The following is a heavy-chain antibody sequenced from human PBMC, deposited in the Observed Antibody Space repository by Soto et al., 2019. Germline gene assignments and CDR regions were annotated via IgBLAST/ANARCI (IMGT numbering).Heavy chain of an antibody. V-gene: IGHV1-2*04. CDR1: GYTFTGYY. CDR2: INPNSGGT. D-gene: IGHD3-3*01. J-gene: IGHJ5*02. Sequence: GASVKVSCKASGYTFTGYYMHWVRQAPGQGLEWMGWINPNSGGTNYAQKFQGWVTMTRDTSISTAYMELSRLRSDDTAVYYCARWEIYDFWSGQYNRFDPWGQGTLVTVSS. CDR3: ARWEIYDFWSGQYNRFDP.